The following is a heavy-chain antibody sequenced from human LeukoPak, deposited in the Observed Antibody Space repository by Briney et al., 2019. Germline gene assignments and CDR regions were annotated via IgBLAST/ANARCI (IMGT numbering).Heavy chain of an antibody. CDR3: AKDGSLYSSSWYLDY. CDR1: GFTFSSYG. CDR2: IRHDGNNK. V-gene: IGHV3-30*02. D-gene: IGHD6-13*01. J-gene: IGHJ4*02. Sequence: GGSLRLSCAASGFTFSSYGMPWVRQAPGKGQEWVAFIRHDGNNKYYADSVKGRFTISRDNSKNTLYLQMNSLRAEDTALYYCAKDGSLYSSSWYLDYWGQGTLVTVSS.